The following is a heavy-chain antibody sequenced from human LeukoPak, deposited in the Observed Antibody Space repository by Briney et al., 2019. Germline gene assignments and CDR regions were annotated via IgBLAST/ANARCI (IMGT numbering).Heavy chain of an antibody. CDR2: ISGSGGST. Sequence: GGSLRLSCAASGFTFSSYAMSWVRQAPGKGLEWVSAISGSGGSTYYADSVKGRFTISRDNSKNTLYLQMNSLRAEDTAVYYCAKDSGPCDSSGYYLPLRAFDIWGQGTMVTVSS. CDR3: AKDSGPCDSSGYYLPLRAFDI. CDR1: GFTFSSYA. V-gene: IGHV3-23*01. J-gene: IGHJ3*02. D-gene: IGHD3-22*01.